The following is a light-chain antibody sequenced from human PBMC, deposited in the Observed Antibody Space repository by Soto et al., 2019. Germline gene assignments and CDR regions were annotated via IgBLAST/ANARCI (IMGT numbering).Light chain of an antibody. CDR3: QSYDISLSGWRV. V-gene: IGLV1-40*01. Sequence: QSVLTQSPSVSGAPGQRVTISCTGSSSNIGADYDVHWYQQLPGTAPKLLIYGNINRPSGVPDRFSGSKSGTSASLAITGLQAEDEADYYCQSYDISLSGWRVFGGGTKLTVL. CDR1: SSNIGADYD. CDR2: GNI. J-gene: IGLJ2*01.